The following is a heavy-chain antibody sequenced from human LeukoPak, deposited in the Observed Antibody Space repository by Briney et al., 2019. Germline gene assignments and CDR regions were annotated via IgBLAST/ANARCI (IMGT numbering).Heavy chain of an antibody. CDR2: ISAYNGNT. D-gene: IGHD6-13*01. CDR1: GYTFTSYD. CDR3: ARHGPAGDSSSCFDY. Sequence: ASVKVSCKASGYTFTSYDISWVRQAPGQGLEWGGWISAYNGNTKYTQKLQGRVTMTTDTSTSTAYMELRSLRSDDTAVYYCARHGPAGDSSSCFDYWGQGTLVTVSS. V-gene: IGHV1-18*01. J-gene: IGHJ4*02.